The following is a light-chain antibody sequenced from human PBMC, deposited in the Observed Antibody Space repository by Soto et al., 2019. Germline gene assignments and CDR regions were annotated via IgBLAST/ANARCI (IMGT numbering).Light chain of an antibody. CDR2: LNSDGSH. Sequence: QPVLTQLPSASASLGASVKLTCTLSSWHSSYAIAWHQQQPEKGPRYLMKLNSDGSHSKGDGIPDRFSGYSSGAERYLTIFSLQSEDEAYYYGQTWGTGLLVFGGGTKLTVL. CDR1: SWHSSYA. V-gene: IGLV4-69*01. CDR3: QTWGTGLLV. J-gene: IGLJ3*02.